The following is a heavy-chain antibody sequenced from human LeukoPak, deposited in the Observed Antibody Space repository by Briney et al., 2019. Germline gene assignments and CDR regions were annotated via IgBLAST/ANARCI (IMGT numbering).Heavy chain of an antibody. CDR2: VNGGNGNT. J-gene: IGHJ6*02. V-gene: IGHV1-3*01. D-gene: IGHD2-2*02. Sequence: GASVKVSCKASGYSFTTYTMHWVRQAPGQRLEWMGWVNGGNGNTEYSEKFQGRLTIGRDTSASTAYMELSSLKSEDTAVYYCARPKYTTSSFDHHYGSDVWGQGTRVIVSS. CDR1: GYSFTTYT. CDR3: ARPKYTTSSFDHHYGSDV.